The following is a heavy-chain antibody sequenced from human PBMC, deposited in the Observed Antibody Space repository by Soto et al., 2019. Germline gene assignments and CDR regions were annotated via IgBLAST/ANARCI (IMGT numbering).Heavy chain of an antibody. CDR3: ARRILKYYFDY. J-gene: IGHJ4*02. D-gene: IGHD2-8*02. V-gene: IGHV2-26*01. Sequence: SGPTLVNPTQPLTLTCTVSGFSLSNARMGVSWIRQPPGKALEWLAHIFSNGEKSYSTSLHSRLTISRDNLKSQVVLTMTNMDPVDTATYYCARRILKYYFDYWGQGTLVTVSS. CDR2: IFSNGEK. CDR1: GFSLSNARMG.